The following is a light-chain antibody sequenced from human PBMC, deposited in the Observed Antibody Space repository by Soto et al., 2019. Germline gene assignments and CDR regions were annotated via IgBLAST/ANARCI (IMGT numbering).Light chain of an antibody. CDR1: TNDICRYDY. CDR3: SSYTTIGSVYVI. CDR2: DAT. V-gene: IGLV2-14*03. Sequence: QSALTQPASVSGSPGQSITISCTGTTNDICRYDYVSWYQQPPDKAPKLIIYDATYRPSGISTRFSGSKSGSTSSLTISWRLAEDECFYYCSSYTTIGSVYVIFGGGTKLTVL. J-gene: IGLJ2*01.